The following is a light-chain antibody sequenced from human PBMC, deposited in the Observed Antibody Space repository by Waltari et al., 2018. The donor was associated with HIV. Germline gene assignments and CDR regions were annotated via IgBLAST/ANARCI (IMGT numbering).Light chain of an antibody. J-gene: IGLJ1*01. Sequence: QSVLTQPPSASGTPGQRVTLSCSGSSSNIGRNTVTLYQQLPRTGPKLLIHSDNQRPSGIPDRFSGSKSDTSASLAISGLQSEDEADYYCAAWDDSLNGYVFGTGTKVTVL. CDR3: AAWDDSLNGYV. CDR2: SDN. CDR1: SSNIGRNT. V-gene: IGLV1-44*01.